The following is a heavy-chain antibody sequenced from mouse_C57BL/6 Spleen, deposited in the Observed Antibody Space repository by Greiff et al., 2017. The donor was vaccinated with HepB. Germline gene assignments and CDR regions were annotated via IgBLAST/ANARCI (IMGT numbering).Heavy chain of an antibody. CDR2: ISSGSSTI. J-gene: IGHJ2*01. Sequence: VKLMESGGGLVKPGGSLKLSCAASGFTFSDYGMYWVRQAPEKGLEWVAYISSGSSTIYYADTVKGRFTISRDNAKNTLFLQMTSLRSEDTAMYYCARGRFITTVVATENFDYWGQGTTLTVSS. CDR3: ARGRFITTVVATENFDY. V-gene: IGHV5-17*01. D-gene: IGHD1-1*01. CDR1: GFTFSDYG.